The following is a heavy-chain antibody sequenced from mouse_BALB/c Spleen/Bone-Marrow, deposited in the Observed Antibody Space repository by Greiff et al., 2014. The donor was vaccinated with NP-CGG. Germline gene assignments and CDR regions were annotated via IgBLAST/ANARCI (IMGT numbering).Heavy chain of an antibody. D-gene: IGHD1-2*01. CDR3: EKWDYYGYNYAMDY. V-gene: IGHV2-3*01. CDR1: GFSLTNYG. Sequence: VQLQQSGPGLVAPSQSLSITCTVSGFSLTNYGVSWVRQPPGKGLEWLGVIWGDGSTNYHSAHISRLNISKDTSKSQVFLKLNILQTEDPATYYCEKWDYYGYNYAMDYWGQGTSVTVSS. J-gene: IGHJ4*01. CDR2: IWGDGST.